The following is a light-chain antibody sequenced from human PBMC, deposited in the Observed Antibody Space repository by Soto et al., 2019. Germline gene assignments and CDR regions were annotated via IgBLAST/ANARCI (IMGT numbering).Light chain of an antibody. CDR2: DVS. J-gene: IGLJ2*01. CDR3: SSYTSSSTLV. V-gene: IGLV2-14*01. CDR1: SSDVGGYNY. Sequence: QLVLTQPASVSGSPGQSITISCTGTSSDVGGYNYVSWHQQHPGKDPKLMIYDVSNRPSGVSNRFSGSKSGNTASLTISGRQAEDEADYYCSSYTSSSTLVFGGGTKLTVL.